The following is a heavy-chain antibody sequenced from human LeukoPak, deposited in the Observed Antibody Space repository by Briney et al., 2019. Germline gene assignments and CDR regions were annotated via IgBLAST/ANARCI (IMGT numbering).Heavy chain of an antibody. Sequence: ASVKVSCKASGYTFTSYDINWVRQATGQGLEWMGWMNPNSGNTGYAQKFQGRVTMTRNTSISTAYMELSSLRSEDTAVYYCATKSGIYSTDYYYYYMDVWGKGTTVTVSS. D-gene: IGHD1-26*01. CDR3: ATKSGIYSTDYYYYYMDV. V-gene: IGHV1-8*01. CDR1: GYTFTSYD. CDR2: MNPNSGNT. J-gene: IGHJ6*03.